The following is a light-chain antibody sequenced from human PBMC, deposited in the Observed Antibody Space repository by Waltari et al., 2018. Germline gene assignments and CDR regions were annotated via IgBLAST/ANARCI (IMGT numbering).Light chain of an antibody. CDR3: QNHERLPAV. CDR1: PSIGRY. J-gene: IGKJ1*01. V-gene: IGKV3-20*01. CDR2: GAS. Sequence: EIVLTQSPGTLSLSPGERATLSCRASPSIGRYLVWYQQKPGQAPRLLIYGASSRAAGIPNRFSGGGSGTDFSLTISRLEPEDFAVYYCQNHERLPAVFGQGTKVEIK.